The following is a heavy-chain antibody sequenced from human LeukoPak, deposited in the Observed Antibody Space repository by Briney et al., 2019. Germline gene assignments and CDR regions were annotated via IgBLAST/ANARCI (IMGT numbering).Heavy chain of an antibody. CDR1: GFTFSSYW. CDR2: IKQDGSEK. D-gene: IGHD3-3*01. Sequence: GGSLRLSCAASGFTFSSYWMSWVRQAPGKGLEWVANIKQDGSEKYYVDSVKGRFTISRDNAKNSLYLQMNSLRAEDTAVYYCAREERTIFGVGPFDYWGQGTLVTVSS. CDR3: AREERTIFGVGPFDY. J-gene: IGHJ4*02. V-gene: IGHV3-7*01.